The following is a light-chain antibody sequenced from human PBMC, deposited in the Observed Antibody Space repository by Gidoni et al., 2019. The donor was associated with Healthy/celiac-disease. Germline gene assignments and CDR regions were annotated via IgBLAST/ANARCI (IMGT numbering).Light chain of an antibody. Sequence: SSELTLDPAVSVALGQTVRITCQGDSLRSYYASRYQQKPGQAPVLVIYGKNNRPSGIPDRFSGSSSGNTASLTITGAQAEDEADYYCNSRDSSGNPVFGGGTKLTVL. CDR3: NSRDSSGNPV. CDR1: SLRSYY. V-gene: IGLV3-19*01. J-gene: IGLJ2*01. CDR2: GKN.